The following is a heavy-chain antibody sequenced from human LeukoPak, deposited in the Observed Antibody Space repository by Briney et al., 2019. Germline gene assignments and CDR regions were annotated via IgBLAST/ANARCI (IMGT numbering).Heavy chain of an antibody. Sequence: GGSLRLSCAASGFTFSSYGMHWVRQAPGKGLEWVAVIWYDGSNKYYADSVKGRFTISRDNSKNTLYLQMNSLRAEDTAVYYCAREMATADYYYGMDVWGQGTTVTVSS. J-gene: IGHJ6*02. V-gene: IGHV3-33*01. CDR2: IWYDGSNK. CDR3: AREMATADYYYGMDV. D-gene: IGHD5-24*01. CDR1: GFTFSSYG.